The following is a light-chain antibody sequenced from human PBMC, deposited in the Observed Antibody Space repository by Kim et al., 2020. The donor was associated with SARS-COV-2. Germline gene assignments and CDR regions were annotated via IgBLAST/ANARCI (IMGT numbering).Light chain of an antibody. CDR2: AAS. CDR1: QSISY. J-gene: IGKJ2*01. Sequence: LSASVGDRVTITCRASQSISYLIWYQHKPGKAPKLLISAASTLQSGVPSRFSGSGSGTYFTLTISSLQPEDFATYYCQQSYSIPYTFGQGTRLEI. V-gene: IGKV1-39*01. CDR3: QQSYSIPYT.